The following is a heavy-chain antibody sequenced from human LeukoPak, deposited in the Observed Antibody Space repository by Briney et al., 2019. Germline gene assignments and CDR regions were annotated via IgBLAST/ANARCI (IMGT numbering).Heavy chain of an antibody. CDR2: IKYDGIQE. D-gene: IGHD3-22*01. CDR3: ASGSLGHNYDSSGYEY. J-gene: IGHJ4*02. Sequence: PGGSLRLSCAASGFTFSSYGMNWVRQAPGKGLEWVGGIKYDGIQEFYADSVKGRFTVSKDTSKNTLHLQMNSLRAEDTAVYYCASGSLGHNYDSSGYEYWGQGTLVTVSS. CDR1: GFTFSSYG. V-gene: IGHV3-30*03.